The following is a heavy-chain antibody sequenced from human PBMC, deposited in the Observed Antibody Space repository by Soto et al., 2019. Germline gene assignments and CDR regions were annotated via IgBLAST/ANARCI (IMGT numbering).Heavy chain of an antibody. D-gene: IGHD2-2*01. CDR2: IKQDGSEK. CDR1: GFTFSSYW. J-gene: IGHJ4*02. CDR3: ARGASCSSTSCYRLDY. Sequence: EVQLVESGGGLVQPGGSLRLSCAASGFTFSSYWMSWVRQAPGKGLEWVANIKQDGSEKYYVDSVKGRFTIARDNAKNALYVRMKGLRAEDTAVYYCARGASCSSTSCYRLDYGGQGTLVIVCS. V-gene: IGHV3-7*03.